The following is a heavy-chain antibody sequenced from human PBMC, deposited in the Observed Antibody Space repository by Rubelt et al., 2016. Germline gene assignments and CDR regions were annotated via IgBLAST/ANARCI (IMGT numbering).Heavy chain of an antibody. CDR2: IENKIDGGTT. CDR1: GFTFSSAS. J-gene: IGHJ4*02. Sequence: EVQLVESGGGLVKPGGSLRLSCAASGFTFSSASMNWVRQAPGKGLEWVGRIENKIDGGTTDYAAPVKGRFTISRDDSKNTVYLQMNSLKTEDTALYYCTTHLAARPRTAYFFDYWGQGTLVTVSS. V-gene: IGHV3-15*07. CDR3: TTHLAARPRTAYFFDY. D-gene: IGHD6-6*01.